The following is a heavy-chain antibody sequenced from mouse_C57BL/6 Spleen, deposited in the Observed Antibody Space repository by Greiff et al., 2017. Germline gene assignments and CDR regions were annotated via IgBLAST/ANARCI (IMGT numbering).Heavy chain of an antibody. CDR2: IYPGDGDT. V-gene: IGHV1-82*01. CDR1: GYAFSSSW. D-gene: IGHD1-1*01. J-gene: IGHJ4*01. Sequence: VQLQESGPELVKPGASVKISCKASGYAFSSSWMNWVKQRPGKGLEWIGRIYPGDGDTNYNGKFKGKATLTADKSSSTAYMQLSSLTSEDSAVYFCASQYYYGSSPYAMDYWGQGTSVTVSS. CDR3: ASQYYYGSSPYAMDY.